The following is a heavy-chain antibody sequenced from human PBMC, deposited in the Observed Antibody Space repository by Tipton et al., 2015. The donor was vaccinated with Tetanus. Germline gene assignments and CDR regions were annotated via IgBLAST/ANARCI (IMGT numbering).Heavy chain of an antibody. Sequence: QLVQSGAEVKKPGSSVKVSCKASGGTFSNYDISWVRQAPGQGLEWMGGIIPIFGTAKYAQKFQGRVTITADESTSTAYMELSSLRSEDTAVYYCARKWDIVAVSAANYYGLDVWGQGTTVTVSS. D-gene: IGHD2-2*01. J-gene: IGHJ6*02. CDR3: ARKWDIVAVSAANYYGLDV. CDR1: GGTFSNYD. V-gene: IGHV1-69*01. CDR2: IIPIFGTA.